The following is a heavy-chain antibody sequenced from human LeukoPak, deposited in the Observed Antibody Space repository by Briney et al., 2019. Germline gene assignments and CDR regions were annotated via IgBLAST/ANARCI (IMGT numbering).Heavy chain of an antibody. CDR3: ARGRFSAYYYDSSGYSQFDY. J-gene: IGHJ4*02. V-gene: IGHV4-59*01. Sequence: SETLSLTCTVSGGSISSYYWSWIRQSPGKGLEWIGHIYYTGSTDYNPSLKSRVTISVDTSKNQFSLKLSSVTAADTAVYYCARGRFSAYYYDSSGYSQFDYWGQGTLVTVSS. CDR1: GGSISSYY. CDR2: IYYTGST. D-gene: IGHD3-22*01.